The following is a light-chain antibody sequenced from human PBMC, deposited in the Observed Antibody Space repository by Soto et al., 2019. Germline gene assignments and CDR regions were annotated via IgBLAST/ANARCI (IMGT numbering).Light chain of an antibody. CDR1: QSVSSS. CDR2: GAS. CDR3: QQYNYWPSWT. Sequence: EIVMTQSPATLSVSPGERATLSCRASQSVSSSLAWYQQKPCQAPRLLIYGASTRDTGIPARFSGSGSGTEFTLTSSSLQSEYFAVYYCQQYNYWPSWTFGQGTQVEIK. V-gene: IGKV3-15*01. J-gene: IGKJ1*01.